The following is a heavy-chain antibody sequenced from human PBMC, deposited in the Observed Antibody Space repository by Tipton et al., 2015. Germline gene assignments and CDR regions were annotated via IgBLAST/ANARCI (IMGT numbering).Heavy chain of an antibody. Sequence: TLSLTCTVSSDSINKYYWSWIRQPPGKELQWIGYIQYSGGTNYNPSLESRVSMSVDTSKTQFSLEMRSVTATDTAVYYCAREGSGWYGADSWGQGTLVTVSS. D-gene: IGHD6-19*01. CDR1: SDSINKYY. J-gene: IGHJ4*02. V-gene: IGHV4-59*01. CDR2: IQYSGGT. CDR3: AREGSGWYGADS.